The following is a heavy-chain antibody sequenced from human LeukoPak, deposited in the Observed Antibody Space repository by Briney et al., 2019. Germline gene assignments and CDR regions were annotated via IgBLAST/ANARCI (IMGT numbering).Heavy chain of an antibody. CDR1: GGSISSYY. CDR2: IYTSGST. J-gene: IGHJ5*02. Sequence: SETLSLTCTVSGGSISSYYWSWIRQPAGKGLEWIGRIYTSGSTNYNPSLKSRVTMSVDTSKNQFSLKLSSVTAADTAVYYCARTDYDILTGYNWFDPCGQGTLVTVSS. V-gene: IGHV4-4*07. CDR3: ARTDYDILTGYNWFDP. D-gene: IGHD3-9*01.